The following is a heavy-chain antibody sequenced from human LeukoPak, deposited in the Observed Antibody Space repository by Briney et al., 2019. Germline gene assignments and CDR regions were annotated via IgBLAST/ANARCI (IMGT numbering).Heavy chain of an antibody. CDR3: ARGGGGSQN. J-gene: IGHJ4*02. Sequence: KASETLSLPCAVYGGSFSGYYWRWTRHPPGKGLEWIGEIKHSGSTNFNPSLKSRVTTPGDTTKKQCSLKLSSVTAADTAVYYCARGGGGSQNWGQGTLVTVSS. CDR1: GGSFSGYY. D-gene: IGHD3-16*01. V-gene: IGHV4-34*01. CDR2: IKHSGST.